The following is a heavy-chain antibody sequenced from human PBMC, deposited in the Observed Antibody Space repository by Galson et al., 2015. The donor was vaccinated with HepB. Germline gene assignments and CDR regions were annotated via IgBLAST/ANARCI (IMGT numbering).Heavy chain of an antibody. CDR3: ARAPSPSYCSSTSCYKWRINWFDP. V-gene: IGHV1-2*02. Sequence: SVKVSCKASGYTFTGYYMHWVRQAPGQGLEWMGWIYPNSGGTNYAQKFQGRVTMTRDTSISTAYMELSRPRSDDTAVYYCARAPSPSYCSSTSCYKWRINWFDPWGQGTLVTVSS. D-gene: IGHD2-2*02. J-gene: IGHJ5*02. CDR2: IYPNSGGT. CDR1: GYTFTGYY.